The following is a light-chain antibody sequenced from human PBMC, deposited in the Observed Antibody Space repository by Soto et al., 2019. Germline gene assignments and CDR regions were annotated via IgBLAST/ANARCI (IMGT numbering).Light chain of an antibody. V-gene: IGKV3-15*01. Sequence: IVMTQSPATLSVSPGERATVSCRASPSVSSNLAWYQQKPGQAPRLLIYGASTRATGTPARFSGSGSGTEFTLTISSLQSEDFAVYYCQQYNNWPFTFGQGTKLEIK. CDR3: QQYNNWPFT. CDR1: PSVSSN. CDR2: GAS. J-gene: IGKJ2*01.